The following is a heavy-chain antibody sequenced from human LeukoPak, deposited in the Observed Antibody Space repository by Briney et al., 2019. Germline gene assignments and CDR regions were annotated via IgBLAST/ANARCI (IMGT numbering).Heavy chain of an antibody. Sequence: GGSLRLTCAAPGFSFDIHSMNWVRQSPGKGLEWVSSISSESSHIHYADSVEGRFTISRDNAKKSLYLEMNSLRPEDTAMYYCVRVSQGDDYHDSPVQGGFDLWGQGTMVTVSS. CDR2: ISSESSHI. CDR1: GFSFDIHS. V-gene: IGHV3-21*01. D-gene: IGHD3-22*01. J-gene: IGHJ3*01. CDR3: VRVSQGDDYHDSPVQGGFDL.